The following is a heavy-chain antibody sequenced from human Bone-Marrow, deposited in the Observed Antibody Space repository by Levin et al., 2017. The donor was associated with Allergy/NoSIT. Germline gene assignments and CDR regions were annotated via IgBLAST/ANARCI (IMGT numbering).Heavy chain of an antibody. CDR3: AAVSGHLMATIDAIGAFDI. CDR2: IVVGGGNT. CDR1: GFTFTSSA. Sequence: GESLKISCKASGFTFTSSAVQWVRQTRGQRLEWIGWIVVGGGNTRYAQKFHERVTITRDMSTSTAYMALSSLSSDDTAMHYCAAVSGHLMATIDAIGAFDICGQGTMVTVSS. V-gene: IGHV1-58*01. D-gene: IGHD5-12*01. J-gene: IGHJ3*02.